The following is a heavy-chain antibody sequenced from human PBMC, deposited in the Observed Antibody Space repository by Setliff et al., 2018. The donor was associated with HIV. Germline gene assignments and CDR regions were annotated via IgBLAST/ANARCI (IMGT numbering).Heavy chain of an antibody. Sequence: ASVKVSCKASGYTFTSYAMNWVRQAPGQGLEWMGWINTNTGNPTYAQGFTGRFVFSLDTSVSTAYLQISSLKAEDTAVYYCARGQPYCGGDCYPPRGYYYGMDVWGQGTTVTV. CDR1: GYTFTSYA. CDR2: INTNTGNP. V-gene: IGHV7-4-1*02. CDR3: ARGQPYCGGDCYPPRGYYYGMDV. D-gene: IGHD2-21*02. J-gene: IGHJ6*02.